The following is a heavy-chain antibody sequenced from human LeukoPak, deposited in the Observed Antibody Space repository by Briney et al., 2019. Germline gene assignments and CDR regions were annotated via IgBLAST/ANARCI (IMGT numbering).Heavy chain of an antibody. CDR1: GVSIRSGSYY. Sequence: SETLSLTCTVSGVSIRSGSYYWSWIRQPAGKGLEWIGRIYTSGTTNYNPSLKSRVTISVGTSKSQFSLKLSSVTAADTAVYYCARATDYYGYWFDPWGQGTLVTVSS. CDR2: IYTSGTT. CDR3: ARATDYYGYWFDP. V-gene: IGHV4-61*02. J-gene: IGHJ5*02. D-gene: IGHD3-10*01.